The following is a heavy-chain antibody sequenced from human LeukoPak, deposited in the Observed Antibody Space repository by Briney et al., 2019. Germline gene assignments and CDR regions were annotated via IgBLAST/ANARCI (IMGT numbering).Heavy chain of an antibody. Sequence: GSLKPSRCTFGFNLSSYCKNRVRQAPRKGLEWVSSISSSSSYINYADSVKGRFTISRDNAKNSLYLQMNSLRAEDTAVYYCARATDGDYVPYWGQGTLVTVSS. J-gene: IGHJ4*02. CDR1: GFNLSSYC. CDR2: ISSSSSYI. V-gene: IGHV3-21*01. CDR3: ARATDGDYVPY. D-gene: IGHD4-17*01.